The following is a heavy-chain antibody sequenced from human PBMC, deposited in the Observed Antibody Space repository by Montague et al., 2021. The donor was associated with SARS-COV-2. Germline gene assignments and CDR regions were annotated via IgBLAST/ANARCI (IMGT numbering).Heavy chain of an antibody. D-gene: IGHD5-12*01. V-gene: IGHV4-59*01. CDR1: GGSISDYY. CDR2: IYYNTGNT. J-gene: IGHJ4*02. Sequence: ETLSLTCCVSGGSISDYYWNWIRQPPGKGLEWIGYIYYNTGNTNYNPSLQSRVTISLDTSKNQFSLNLRSVTAADTALYFCARGTGYDYYFDCWGLGTLVTVSS. CDR3: ARGTGYDYYFDC.